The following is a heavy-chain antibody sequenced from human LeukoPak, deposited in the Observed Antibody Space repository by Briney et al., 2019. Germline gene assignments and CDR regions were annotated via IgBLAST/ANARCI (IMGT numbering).Heavy chain of an antibody. D-gene: IGHD6-13*01. CDR1: GYTLTELS. Sequence: ASVKVSCKVSGYTLTELSMHWVRQAPGKGLEWMGGFDPEDGETIYAQKFQGRVTMTEDTSTDTAYMELSSLRSEDTAVYYCATAPWYSSRLVTAGNDYWGQGTLVTVSS. CDR3: ATAPWYSSRLVTAGNDY. CDR2: FDPEDGET. J-gene: IGHJ4*02. V-gene: IGHV1-24*01.